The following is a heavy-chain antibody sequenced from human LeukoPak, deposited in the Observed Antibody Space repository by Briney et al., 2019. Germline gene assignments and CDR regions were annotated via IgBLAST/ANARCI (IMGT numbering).Heavy chain of an antibody. CDR1: GYTFTSYG. J-gene: IGHJ3*02. V-gene: IGHV1-18*01. D-gene: IGHD3-3*01. CDR3: ARVFTLPPHTHYDFWSGSLRHAAFDI. Sequence: ASVKVSCKASGYTFTSYGISWVRQAPGQGLEWMGWISAYNGNTNYAQKLQGRVTMTTDTSTSTAYMELRSLRSDATAVYYCARVFTLPPHTHYDFWSGSLRHAAFDIWGPGTMVTVSS. CDR2: ISAYNGNT.